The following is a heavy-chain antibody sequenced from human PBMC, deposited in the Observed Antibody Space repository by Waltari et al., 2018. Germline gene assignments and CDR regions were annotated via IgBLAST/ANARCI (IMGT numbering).Heavy chain of an antibody. CDR1: GGSFSGYY. CDR3: TGYCTNGVCYTQGSYYMDV. J-gene: IGHJ6*03. Sequence: QVQLQQWGAGLLKPSETLSLTCAVYGGSFSGYYWSWIRQPPGKGLEWIGEINHSGSTNYNPSLKSRVNISVDTSKNQFSLKLSSVTAADTAVYYCTGYCTNGVCYTQGSYYMDVWGKGTTVTISS. V-gene: IGHV4-34*01. CDR2: INHSGST. D-gene: IGHD2-8*01.